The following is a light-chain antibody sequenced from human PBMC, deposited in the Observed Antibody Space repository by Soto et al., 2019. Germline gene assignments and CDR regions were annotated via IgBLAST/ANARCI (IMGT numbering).Light chain of an antibody. CDR2: KAS. CDR1: QSISSW. J-gene: IGKJ2*01. Sequence: DIQMTHSPSTLSASVGDRVTITCRASQSISSWLAWYQQKPGKSPKLLIYKASSLESGVPSRLSGSGSGTEFTLTINNLQPHDFATYYCQQYSSLPYTFGQGT. CDR3: QQYSSLPYT. V-gene: IGKV1-5*03.